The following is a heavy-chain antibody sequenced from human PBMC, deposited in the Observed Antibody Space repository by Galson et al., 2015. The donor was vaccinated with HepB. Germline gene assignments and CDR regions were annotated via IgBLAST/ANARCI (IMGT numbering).Heavy chain of an antibody. D-gene: IGHD1-26*01. CDR2: ISGSGSST. Sequence: SLRLSCAASGFTLSSYAITWVRQAPGKGLEWVSTISGSGSSTYYADSVKGRFTISRDNSKNTLYLQMNSLRAEDTAVYYCAKGRIVGTTTAAFDFWGQGTMVTVSS. CDR3: AKGRIVGTTTAAFDF. J-gene: IGHJ3*01. V-gene: IGHV3-23*01. CDR1: GFTLSSYA.